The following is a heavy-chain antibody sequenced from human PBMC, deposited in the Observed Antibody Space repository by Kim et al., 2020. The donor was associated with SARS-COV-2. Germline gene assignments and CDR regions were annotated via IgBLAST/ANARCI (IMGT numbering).Heavy chain of an antibody. D-gene: IGHD6-25*01. Sequence: GGSLRLSCAASGFTFDDYAMHWVRQAPGKGLEWVSGISWNSGSIGYADSVKGRFTISRDNAKNSLYLQMNSLRAEDTALYYCAKELPSAQGSGGLDYWGQGTLVTVSS. CDR3: AKELPSAQGSGGLDY. CDR2: ISWNSGSI. CDR1: GFTFDDYA. J-gene: IGHJ4*02. V-gene: IGHV3-9*01.